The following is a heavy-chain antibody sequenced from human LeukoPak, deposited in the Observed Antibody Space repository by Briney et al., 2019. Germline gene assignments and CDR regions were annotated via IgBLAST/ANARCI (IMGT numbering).Heavy chain of an antibody. J-gene: IGHJ4*02. Sequence: ASVTVSCKASGYTFTSYDINWVRQATGQGLEWMGWMNPNSGSTGYAQKFQGRVTITRNTSISTAYMELSGLRSEDTAVYYCARGRSTGYPYYFEYWGRGTLVTVSS. CDR2: MNPNSGST. D-gene: IGHD5-12*01. CDR3: ARGRSTGYPYYFEY. CDR1: GYTFTSYD. V-gene: IGHV1-8*03.